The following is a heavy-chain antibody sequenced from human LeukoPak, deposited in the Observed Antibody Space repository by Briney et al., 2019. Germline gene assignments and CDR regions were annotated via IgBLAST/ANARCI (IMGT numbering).Heavy chain of an antibody. CDR1: GGSISSYY. CDR3: ARALGSYGSGSYPTPHTD. Sequence: PSETLSLTCTVSGGSISSYYWSWIRQPPGKGLEWIGYIYYSGSTNYNPSLKSRVTISVDTSKNQFSLKLSSVTAADTAVYYCARALGSYGSGSYPTPHTDWGQGTLVTVSS. D-gene: IGHD3-10*01. CDR2: IYYSGST. J-gene: IGHJ4*02. V-gene: IGHV4-59*01.